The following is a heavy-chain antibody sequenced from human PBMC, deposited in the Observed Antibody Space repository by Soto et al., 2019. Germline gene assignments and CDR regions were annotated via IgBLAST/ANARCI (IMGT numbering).Heavy chain of an antibody. V-gene: IGHV4-4*02. D-gene: IGHD4-17*01. Sequence: KTSETLSLTCAVSGGSISSSNWWSWVRQPPGKGLEWIGEIYHSGCTNYNPSLKSRVTISVDKSKNQFSLKLSSVTAADTAVYYCARVGGYGDYADYWGQGTLVTVSS. CDR3: ARVGGYGDYADY. CDR1: GGSISSSNW. J-gene: IGHJ4*02. CDR2: IYHSGCT.